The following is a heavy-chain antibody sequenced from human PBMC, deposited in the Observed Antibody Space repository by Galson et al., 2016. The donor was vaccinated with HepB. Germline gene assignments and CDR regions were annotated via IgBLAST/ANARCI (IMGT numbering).Heavy chain of an antibody. CDR3: RHRGGITFDY. D-gene: IGHD3-10*01. CDR2: IYWDDNK. Sequence: PALVKPTQTLTLTCTFSGFSLTTRGVGVGWIRQPPGKALEWLAFIYWDDNKRYSPSLKSRLTITKDTSKNQVVLTLTNMDPVDTATYYCRHRGGITFDYWGQGTLVTVSS. CDR1: GFSLTTRGVG. J-gene: IGHJ4*02. V-gene: IGHV2-5*02.